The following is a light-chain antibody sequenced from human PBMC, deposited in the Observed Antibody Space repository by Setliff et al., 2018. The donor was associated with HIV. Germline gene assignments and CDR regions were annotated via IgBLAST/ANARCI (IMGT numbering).Light chain of an antibody. CDR3: SSYTSSSTDIYV. CDR2: EVT. V-gene: IGLV2-14*01. J-gene: IGLJ1*01. Sequence: QSALTQPASVSWSPGQSITISCTGTSSYVGGYNYVSWYQQHPGKAPKLMIYEVTDRPSGVSNRFSGSKFGNTASLTIPGLQADDEADYYCSSYTSSSTDIYVFGTGTKGTVL. CDR1: SSYVGGYNY.